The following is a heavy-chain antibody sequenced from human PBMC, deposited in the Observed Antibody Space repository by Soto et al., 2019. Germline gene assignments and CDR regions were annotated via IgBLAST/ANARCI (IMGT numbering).Heavy chain of an antibody. V-gene: IGHV3-66*01. J-gene: IGHJ6*04. CDR2: IQSGGST. Sequence: EVQLVESGGGLVQPGGSLRLSCAASGFSVSSKYMSWVRQAPGKGLEWVSLIQSGGSTYYAGSVKGRFTISRDNSENTLFLQMHRLRVEDTAVYYCTRDDVRCNGGRCYGVPMDVWVKGPTVTFSA. D-gene: IGHD2-15*01. CDR1: GFSVSSKY. CDR3: TRDDVRCNGGRCYGVPMDV.